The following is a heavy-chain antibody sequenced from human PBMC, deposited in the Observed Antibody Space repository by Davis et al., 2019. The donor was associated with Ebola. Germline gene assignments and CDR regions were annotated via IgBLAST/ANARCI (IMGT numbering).Heavy chain of an antibody. V-gene: IGHV3-7*01. Sequence: GESLKISCAASGLIFNNYWMSWIRQAPGKGPEWVAIIKEDGGEKYYVDSVKGRFTISRDNAKNSLYLQMNSLRDEDTAVYYCARSRITIFGVAQSGMDVWGQGTTVTVSS. D-gene: IGHD3-3*01. CDR2: IKEDGGEK. CDR1: GLIFNNYW. CDR3: ARSRITIFGVAQSGMDV. J-gene: IGHJ6*02.